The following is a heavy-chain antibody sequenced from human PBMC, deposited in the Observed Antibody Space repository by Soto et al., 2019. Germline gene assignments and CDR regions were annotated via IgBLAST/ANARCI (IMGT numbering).Heavy chain of an antibody. D-gene: IGHD3-22*01. CDR3: ARAGHYYYDNEY. J-gene: IGHJ4*02. Sequence: QVQLVQSGAEVKKPGASVKASCKPSGYTFLSYYMHWVRQAPGQGLEWMGMINPSGGHATYAQKFQGRVSMTRDTSTGTFYLELRSLRSGDTAVYYCARAGHYYYDNEYWGQGTLLTVSS. CDR1: GYTFLSYY. V-gene: IGHV1-46*01. CDR2: INPSGGHA.